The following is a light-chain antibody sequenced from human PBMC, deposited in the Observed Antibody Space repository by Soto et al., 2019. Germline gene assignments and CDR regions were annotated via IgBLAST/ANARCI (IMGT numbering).Light chain of an antibody. V-gene: IGKV3-11*01. CDR1: QSVSSY. J-gene: IGKJ3*01. CDR2: DAS. Sequence: EIELTQSPATLSLSPGERATLSSRASQSVSSYLAWYQQKPSQARRHHIYDASNRTTGIPARFSGSGSGTDFTLTISSLVSEDFAVYYCQQRSNWPLTFGPGTKVDIK. CDR3: QQRSNWPLT.